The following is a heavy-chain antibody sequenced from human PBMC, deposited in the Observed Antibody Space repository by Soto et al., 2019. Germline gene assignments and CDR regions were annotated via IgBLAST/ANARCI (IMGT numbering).Heavy chain of an antibody. CDR3: AREAYSGSWDL. CDR2: ISYDGSNK. CDR1: GFTFSSYA. Sequence: QVQLVESGGGVVQPGRSLRLSCAASGFTFSSYAMHWVRQAPGKGLEWVAVISYDGSNKYYADSVKGRFTISRDNSKNTLYLQMNSLREEDTAVYYCAREAYSGSWDLWGQGTLVTVSA. D-gene: IGHD1-26*01. J-gene: IGHJ5*02. V-gene: IGHV3-30-3*01.